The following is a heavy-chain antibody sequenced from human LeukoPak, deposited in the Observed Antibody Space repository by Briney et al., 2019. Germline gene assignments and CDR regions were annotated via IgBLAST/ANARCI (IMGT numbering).Heavy chain of an antibody. D-gene: IGHD5-18*01. Sequence: PGGSLRLSCAASGFSFSSHSMNWVRQAPGKGLEWVSYISGSSTTIDYADSAKGRFIISRDNAKNTLYLQMNSLRAEDTAVYYCARDAVDTANAVWGQGTTVTVSS. CDR2: ISGSSTTI. J-gene: IGHJ6*02. CDR3: ARDAVDTANAV. V-gene: IGHV3-48*04. CDR1: GFSFSSHS.